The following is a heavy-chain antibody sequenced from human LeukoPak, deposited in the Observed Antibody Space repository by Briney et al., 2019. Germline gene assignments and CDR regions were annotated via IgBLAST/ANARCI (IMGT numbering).Heavy chain of an antibody. CDR2: INHSGST. D-gene: IGHD6-13*01. J-gene: IGHJ5*01. CDR3: TRGWSLVYSSSCPAWFDY. Sequence: SESLSLTRAVYVGSFSGYYWSGIRQPPGKGREWMGEINHSGSTNYKPSLKSRVRISVDTYKNQFSLKLSSVTAADTAVYYCTRGWSLVYSSSCPAWFDYWGQGTLVTVSS. V-gene: IGHV4-34*01. CDR1: VGSFSGYY.